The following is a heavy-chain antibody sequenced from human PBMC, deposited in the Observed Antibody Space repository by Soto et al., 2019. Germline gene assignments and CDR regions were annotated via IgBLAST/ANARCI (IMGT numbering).Heavy chain of an antibody. V-gene: IGHV4-31*03. J-gene: IGHJ6*02. CDR2: IYYSGST. Sequence: QVQLQESGPGLVKPSQTLSLTCTVSGGSISSGGYYWSWIRQHPGKGLEWIGYIYYSGSTYYNPSLKRRVTISVDTSKNQFSLKLSSVTAADTAVYYCAREVRRSSSTSSWTRSINYYYDGMDVWGQGTTVTVSS. D-gene: IGHD2-2*01. CDR3: AREVRRSSSTSSWTRSINYYYDGMDV. CDR1: GGSISSGGYY.